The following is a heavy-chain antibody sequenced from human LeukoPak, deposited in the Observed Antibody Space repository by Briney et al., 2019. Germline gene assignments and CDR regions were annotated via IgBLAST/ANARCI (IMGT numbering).Heavy chain of an antibody. V-gene: IGHV3-66*04. J-gene: IGHJ6*02. CDR1: GFTFSSYA. CDR2: IYSGGST. D-gene: IGHD3-10*01. CDR3: ARLDFGEEGNYYYYYGMDV. Sequence: GGSLRLSCAASGFTFSSYAMSWVRQAPGKGLEWVSVIYSGGSTYYADSVKGRFTISKDNSKNTLYLQTNSLRAEDTAVYYCARLDFGEEGNYYYYYGMDVWGQGTTVTVSS.